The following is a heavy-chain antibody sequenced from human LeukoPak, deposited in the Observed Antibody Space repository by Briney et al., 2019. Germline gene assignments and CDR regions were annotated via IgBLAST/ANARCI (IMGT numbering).Heavy chain of an antibody. V-gene: IGHV3-30-3*01. CDR1: GFTFSSYA. CDR3: ARSYYYGSGSYYHDAFDI. D-gene: IGHD3-10*01. J-gene: IGHJ3*02. CDR2: ISYDGSNK. Sequence: AGGSLRLSCAASGFTFSSYAMHWVRQAPGKGLEWVAVISYDGSNKYYADSVKGRFTISRDNSKNTLYLQMNSLRAEDTAVYYCARSYYYGSGSYYHDAFDIWGQGTMVTVSS.